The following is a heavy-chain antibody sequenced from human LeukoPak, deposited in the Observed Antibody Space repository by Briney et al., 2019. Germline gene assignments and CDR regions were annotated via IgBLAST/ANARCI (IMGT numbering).Heavy chain of an antibody. V-gene: IGHV3-66*02. CDR3: AAAGAKYYFDY. D-gene: IGHD1-14*01. J-gene: IGHJ4*02. CDR2: IYSGGST. Sequence: GGSLRLSCAASGFTVSSNYMSWVRQAPGKGLEWVSVIYSGGSTYYADSVKGRFTISRDNSKNTLYLQMNSLRAEDTAVNYCAAAGAKYYFDYWGQGTLVTVSS. CDR1: GFTVSSNY.